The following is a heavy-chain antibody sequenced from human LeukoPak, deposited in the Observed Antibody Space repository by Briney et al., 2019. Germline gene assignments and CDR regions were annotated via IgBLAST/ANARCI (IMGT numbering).Heavy chain of an antibody. CDR3: ARDSDSLLDY. V-gene: IGHV4-31*03. CDR1: GGSISSGGYY. Sequence: SQTLSLTCTVSGGSISSGGYYWSWIRQHPGKGLEWIGYIYYSGSTYYNPSLKSRVTISVDTSKNQFSLKLSSVTAADTAVYYCARDSDSLLDYWGQGTLVTVSS. D-gene: IGHD2-15*01. J-gene: IGHJ4*02. CDR2: IYYSGST.